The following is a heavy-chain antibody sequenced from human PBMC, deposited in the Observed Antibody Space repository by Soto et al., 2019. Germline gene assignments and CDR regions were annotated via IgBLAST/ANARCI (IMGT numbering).Heavy chain of an antibody. J-gene: IGHJ4*02. Sequence: GESLKNSCQGSGYTFSNFWIGWVRQLPGKGLEWMGIIYPGDHETRYSPSFHGKVTISADKSINTAYLQWNSLEASDTAFYFCARSPRSSPYFDYWGQGALVTVSS. D-gene: IGHD6-13*01. CDR2: IYPGDHET. CDR3: ARSPRSSPYFDY. CDR1: GYTFSNFW. V-gene: IGHV5-51*01.